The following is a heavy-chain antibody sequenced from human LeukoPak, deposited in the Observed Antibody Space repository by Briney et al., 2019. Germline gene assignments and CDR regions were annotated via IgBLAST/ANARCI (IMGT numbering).Heavy chain of an antibody. CDR2: ISTYNGNT. J-gene: IGHJ5*02. CDR1: GYTFTSYG. V-gene: IGHV1-18*01. D-gene: IGHD4-17*01. Sequence: ASVKVSCKASGYTFTSYGISWVRQAPGQGLEWMGWISTYNGNTNYAQKLQGRVTMTTDTSTSIAYMELRSLRSDDTAVYYCARDDPYGDYSPWGQGTLVTVSS. CDR3: ARDDPYGDYSP.